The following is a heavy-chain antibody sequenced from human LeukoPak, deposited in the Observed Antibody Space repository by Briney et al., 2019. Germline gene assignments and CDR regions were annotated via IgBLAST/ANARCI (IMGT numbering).Heavy chain of an antibody. Sequence: SETLSLTCTVSGGSISSSSYYWRWIRQPPGKGLEWIASIDYSGNTYYNLSLKSRVTMFVDTSKNQFSLRLRSVTAADTAVYYRARNPVAGFDFWGQGALVTVSS. CDR1: GGSISSSSYY. J-gene: IGHJ4*02. CDR3: ARNPVAGFDF. D-gene: IGHD6-19*01. CDR2: IDYSGNT. V-gene: IGHV4-39*01.